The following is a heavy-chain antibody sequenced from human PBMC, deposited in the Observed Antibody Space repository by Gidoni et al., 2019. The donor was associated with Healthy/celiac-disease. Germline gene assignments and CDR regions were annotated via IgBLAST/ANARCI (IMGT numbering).Heavy chain of an antibody. CDR1: GFTFDDYA. CDR2: ISWNSGSI. V-gene: IGHV3-9*01. Sequence: EVQLVESGGGLVQPGRSLRLSCAASGFTFDDYAMHWVRQAPGKGLEWVSGISWNSGSIGYADSVKGRFTIFRDNAKNSLYLQMNSLRAEDTALYYCAKDGGERLSFWDYWGQGTLVTVSS. D-gene: IGHD3-16*01. J-gene: IGHJ4*02. CDR3: AKDGGERLSFWDY.